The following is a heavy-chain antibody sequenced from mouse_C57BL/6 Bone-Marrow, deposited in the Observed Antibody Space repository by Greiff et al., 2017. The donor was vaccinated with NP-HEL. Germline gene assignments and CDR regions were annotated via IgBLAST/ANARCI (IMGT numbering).Heavy chain of an antibody. CDR3: ASFYGSSPYYFDY. D-gene: IGHD1-1*01. CDR1: GFTFSSYA. V-gene: IGHV5-4*01. J-gene: IGHJ2*01. Sequence: EVQVVESGGGLVKPGGSLKLSCAASGFTFSSYAMSWVRQTPEKRLEWVATISDGGSYTYYPDNVKGRFTISRDNAKNNLYLQMSHLKSEDTAMYYCASFYGSSPYYFDYWGQGTTLTVSS. CDR2: ISDGGSYT.